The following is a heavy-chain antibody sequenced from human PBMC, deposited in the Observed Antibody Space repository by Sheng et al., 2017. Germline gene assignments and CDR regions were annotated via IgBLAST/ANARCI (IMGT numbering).Heavy chain of an antibody. CDR3: AKGYFWDPDALDI. CDR2: IYTSGST. D-gene: IGHD3-16*01. Sequence: QVQLQESGPGLVKPSQTLSLTCTVSGGSFSSGSYYWSWIRQPAGKGLEWIGRIYTSGSTNYKPSLKSRVTISIDMSKNQFSLKLNSVTAADTAVYYCAKGYFWDPDALDIWGQGTMVTVSS. J-gene: IGHJ3*02. CDR1: GGSFSSGSYY. V-gene: IGHV4-61*02.